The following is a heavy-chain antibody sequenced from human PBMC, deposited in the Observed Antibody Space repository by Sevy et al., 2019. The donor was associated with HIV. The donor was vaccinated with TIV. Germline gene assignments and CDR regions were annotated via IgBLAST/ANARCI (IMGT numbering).Heavy chain of an antibody. CDR2: IRNKADSYAT. CDR3: GRQGVAAEIDY. J-gene: IGHJ4*02. D-gene: IGHD6-13*01. CDR1: GFTFSVAA. Sequence: GGSLRLSCAASGFTFSVAAVHWVRQASGNGLEWVGRIRNKADSYATSYAASVKGRFTISRDDSKNMAYLQMNSLKTEDTAVYFCGRQGVAAEIDYWGRGTLVTVSS. V-gene: IGHV3-73*01.